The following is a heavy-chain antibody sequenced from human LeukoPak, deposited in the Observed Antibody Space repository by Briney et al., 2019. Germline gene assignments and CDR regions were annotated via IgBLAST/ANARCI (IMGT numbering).Heavy chain of an antibody. J-gene: IGHJ4*02. CDR2: IYPGDSDT. Sequence: GESLKISCKGSGYSFTSYWIGWVRQMPGKGLEWVGIIYPGDSDTRYSPSFQGQVTISADKSISTAYLQWSSLKASDTAMYYCARVTGRGYSGYDSFGYWGQGTLVTVSS. D-gene: IGHD5-12*01. CDR1: GYSFTSYW. V-gene: IGHV5-51*01. CDR3: ARVTGRGYSGYDSFGY.